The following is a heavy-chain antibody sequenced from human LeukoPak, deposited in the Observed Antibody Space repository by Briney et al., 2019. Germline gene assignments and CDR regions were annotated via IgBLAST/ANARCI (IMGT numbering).Heavy chain of an antibody. J-gene: IGHJ4*02. Sequence: SETLSLTCAVYGGSFSGYYWSWIRQPPGKGLEWIGEINHSRSTNYNPSLKSRVTISVDTSKNQFSLKLSSVTAADTAVYYCARSRGDGWFGELLSPNFDYWGQGTLVTLSS. V-gene: IGHV4-34*01. CDR1: GGSFSGYY. CDR3: ARSRGDGWFGELLSPNFDY. CDR2: INHSRST. D-gene: IGHD3-10*01.